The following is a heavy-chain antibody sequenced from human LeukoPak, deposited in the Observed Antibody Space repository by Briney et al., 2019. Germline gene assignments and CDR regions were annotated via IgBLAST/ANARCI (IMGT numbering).Heavy chain of an antibody. J-gene: IGHJ6*02. V-gene: IGHV3-21*01. CDR1: GFTFSSYW. D-gene: IGHD2-15*01. CDR3: ARVVRFRCSGGSCYSPGGFYGMDV. CDR2: ISSSSSYI. Sequence: KAGGSLRLSCAASGFTFSSYWMHWVRQAPGKGLEWVSSISSSSSYIYYADSVKGRFTISRDNAKNSLYLQMNSLRAEDTAVYYCARVVRFRCSGGSCYSPGGFYGMDVWGQGTTVTVSS.